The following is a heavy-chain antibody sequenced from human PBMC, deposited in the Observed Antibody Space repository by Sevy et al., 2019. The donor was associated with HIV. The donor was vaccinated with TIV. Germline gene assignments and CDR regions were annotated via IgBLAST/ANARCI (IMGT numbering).Heavy chain of an antibody. CDR3: AREQMTGAKPDYSDY. V-gene: IGHV3-7*01. J-gene: IGHJ4*02. Sequence: GGSLRLSCAVSGFTFSNYWMSWVRQAPGKGLECVANINQDGGEKYYLDSVKDRFFVSRDNAKNSLYLQMDSLRAEDTAVYYCAREQMTGAKPDYSDYWGQGTLVTVSS. CDR1: GFTFSNYW. D-gene: IGHD1-26*01. CDR2: INQDGGEK.